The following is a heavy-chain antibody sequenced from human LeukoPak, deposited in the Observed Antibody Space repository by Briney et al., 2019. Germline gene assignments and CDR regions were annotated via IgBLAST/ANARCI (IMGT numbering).Heavy chain of an antibody. Sequence: PGGSLRLSCAASGFTFSSYGMHWVRQAPGKGLEWVAFIRYDGSNKYYADSVKGRFTISRDNSKNTLYLQMNSLRAEDTAVYYCAKAGTLGTAMMHFDYWGQGTLATVSS. V-gene: IGHV3-30*02. CDR3: AKAGTLGTAMMHFDY. J-gene: IGHJ4*02. D-gene: IGHD5-18*01. CDR1: GFTFSSYG. CDR2: IRYDGSNK.